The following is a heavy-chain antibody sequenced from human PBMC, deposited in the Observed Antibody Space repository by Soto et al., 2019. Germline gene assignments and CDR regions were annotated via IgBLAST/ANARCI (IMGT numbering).Heavy chain of an antibody. D-gene: IGHD1-26*01. J-gene: IGHJ4*02. CDR2: ISDDGSNK. V-gene: IGHV3-30*03. CDR3: AREDGKVGTNSAFDY. Sequence: AGGSLRLSFAASGFTFRTYGMPWVSQAPGEGLEWVAVISDDGSNKYYADSVKGRFTISRDNSKNTLYLQMDRLRAEDTALYYCAREDGKVGTNSAFDYLALGALVTVSS. CDR1: GFTFRTYG.